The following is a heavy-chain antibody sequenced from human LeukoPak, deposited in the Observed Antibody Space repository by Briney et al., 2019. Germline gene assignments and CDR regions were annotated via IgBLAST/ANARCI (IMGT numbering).Heavy chain of an antibody. CDR2: IYYSGST. CDR1: GGPISSGDYY. D-gene: IGHD4-4*01. CDR3: ARTTSDYSNYGHPDY. V-gene: IGHV4-30-4*01. Sequence: SETLSLTCTVSGGPISSGDYYWSWIRQPPGKGLEWIGYIYYSGSTYYNPSLKSRVTISVDTSKNQFSLKLSSVTAADTAVYYCARTTSDYSNYGHPDYWGQGTLVTVSS. J-gene: IGHJ4*02.